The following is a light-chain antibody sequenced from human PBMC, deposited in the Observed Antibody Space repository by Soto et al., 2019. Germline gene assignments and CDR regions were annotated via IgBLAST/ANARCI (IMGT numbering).Light chain of an antibody. CDR1: SSDVGYYNY. V-gene: IGLV2-14*03. Sequence: QSVLTKAASVSGVPGQPSTISCTGTSSDVGYYNYVSWYQQHPGKAPKLMIYDVRNRPSGVSNRFSGSKSGNTASLTISGLQAEDEADYYCSSYTSSSTYVFGTGTKVTVL. J-gene: IGLJ1*01. CDR3: SSYTSSSTYV. CDR2: DVR.